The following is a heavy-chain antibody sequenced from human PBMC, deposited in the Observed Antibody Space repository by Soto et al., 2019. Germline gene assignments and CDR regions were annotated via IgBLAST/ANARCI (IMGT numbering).Heavy chain of an antibody. V-gene: IGHV4-30-4*01. D-gene: IGHD6-13*01. CDR3: AIRIAAAGTGFN. CDR1: GGSISSGDYY. CDR2: IYYSGST. Sequence: SETLSLTCTVSGGSISSGDYYWSWIRQPPGKGLEWIGYIYYSGSTYYNPSLKSRVTISVDTSKNQFSLKLSSVTAADTAVYYCAIRIAAAGTGFNWGQGTLVTVSS. J-gene: IGHJ4*02.